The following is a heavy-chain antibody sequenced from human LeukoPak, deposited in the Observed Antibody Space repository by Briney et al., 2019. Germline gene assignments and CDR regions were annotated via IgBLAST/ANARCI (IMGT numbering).Heavy chain of an antibody. D-gene: IGHD2-2*01. Sequence: PSETLSLTCSVAGGSISGGKDFWGWIRQPPGTGLEWIGSIYYTGSTYYNPSLKGRVTISVDTSKNEFSLNLRSVTATDTAVYYCARRGITYSTSFFEYWGQGSLVTVSS. J-gene: IGHJ4*02. CDR2: IYYTGST. CDR1: GGSISGGKDF. CDR3: ARRGITYSTSFFEY. V-gene: IGHV4-39*01.